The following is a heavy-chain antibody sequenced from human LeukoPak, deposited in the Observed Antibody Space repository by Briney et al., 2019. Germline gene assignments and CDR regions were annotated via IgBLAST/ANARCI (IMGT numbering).Heavy chain of an antibody. CDR1: GGTFSSYA. Sequence: SVKVSCEASGGTFSSYAISWVRQAPGQGLEWMGGIIPIFGTANYAQKFQGRVTITADESTSTAYMELSSLRSEDTAVYYCARGVVPAATKFYYYYYMDVWGKGTTVTVSS. CDR3: ARGVVPAATKFYYYYYMDV. CDR2: IIPIFGTA. V-gene: IGHV1-69*01. D-gene: IGHD2-2*01. J-gene: IGHJ6*03.